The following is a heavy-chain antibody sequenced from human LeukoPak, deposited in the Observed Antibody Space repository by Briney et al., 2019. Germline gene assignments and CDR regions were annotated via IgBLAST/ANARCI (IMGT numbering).Heavy chain of an antibody. V-gene: IGHV3-33*01. J-gene: IGHJ4*02. D-gene: IGHD1-7*01. CDR3: ARDRGITGTSFPIDY. CDR1: GFTFSSYG. Sequence: GGSLRLSCAASGFTFSSYGMHWVRQAPGKGLEWVAVIWYDGSNKYYADSVKGRFTISRDNSKDTLYLQMNSLRAEDTAVYYCARDRGITGTSFPIDYWGQGTLVTVSS. CDR2: IWYDGSNK.